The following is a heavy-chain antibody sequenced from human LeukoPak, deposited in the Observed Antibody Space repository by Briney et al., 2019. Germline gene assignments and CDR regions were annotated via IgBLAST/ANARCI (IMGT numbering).Heavy chain of an antibody. Sequence: GGSLRLSCAASGFTLSSYWMTWVRQAPGKGLEWVANINQDGSENHYADSVKGRFTISRDSAKNSLFLQMNSLRAEDTAVYYCAKDYTSAGYSSGWYDYWGQGTLVTVSS. J-gene: IGHJ4*02. CDR2: INQDGSEN. D-gene: IGHD6-19*01. CDR1: GFTLSSYW. V-gene: IGHV3-7*05. CDR3: AKDYTSAGYSSGWYDY.